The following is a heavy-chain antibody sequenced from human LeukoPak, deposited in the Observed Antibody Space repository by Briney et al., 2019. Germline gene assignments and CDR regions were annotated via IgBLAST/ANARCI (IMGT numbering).Heavy chain of an antibody. CDR1: RFTFSSYW. D-gene: IGHD4-17*01. J-gene: IGHJ6*03. V-gene: IGHV3-7*01. CDR2: IKQDENEK. Sequence: GGSLRLSCAASRFTFSSYWMTWVRQAPGKGLEWVANIKQDENEKYYVDSVKGRFTISRDNSKNTLYLQMNSLRAEDTAVYYCARESVTTSARYYYYYMDVWGKGTTVTVSS. CDR3: ARESVTTSARYYYYYMDV.